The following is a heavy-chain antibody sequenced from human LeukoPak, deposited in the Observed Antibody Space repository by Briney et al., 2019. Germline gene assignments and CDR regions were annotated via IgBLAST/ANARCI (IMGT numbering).Heavy chain of an antibody. V-gene: IGHV1-69*04. CDR2: IIPILGIA. CDR1: GGTFSSYA. Sequence: GASVKVSCKASGGTFSSYAISWVRQAPGQGLEWMGRIIPILGIANYAQKFQGRVTITADKSTSTAYMELSSLRSEDTAVYYCARGRRYYYYYGMDVWGQGTTVTVSS. CDR3: ARGRRYYYYYGMDV. J-gene: IGHJ6*02.